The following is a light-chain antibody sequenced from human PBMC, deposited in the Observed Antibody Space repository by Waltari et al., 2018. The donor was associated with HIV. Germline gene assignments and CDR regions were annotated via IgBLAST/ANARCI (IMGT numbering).Light chain of an antibody. CDR2: DVN. V-gene: IGLV2-8*01. CDR3: KSYAGSNNPYV. Sequence: QSVLTQPPSASGSPGQSVTISCTGTTSDVGGYRYVSWYQHPPGKAPKLIIYDVNKRPSGVPDRCSGSKSGNTASLTVSGLQADDEADYYCKSYAGSNNPYVFGTGTKVTV. J-gene: IGLJ1*01. CDR1: TSDVGGYRY.